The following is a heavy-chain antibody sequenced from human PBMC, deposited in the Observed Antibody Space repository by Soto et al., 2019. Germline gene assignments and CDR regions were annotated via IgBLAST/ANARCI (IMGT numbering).Heavy chain of an antibody. Sequence: PGESFKNPCKGSAYSFTTYWIGWVRQMPGKSLEWMGIIYPGDSDTRYSPYFQGQVTISADKSISTAYLQWSSLTASDTDTYYCSRRQYATSSYDYWCQRPLGTGFS. CDR1: AYSFTTYW. CDR2: IYPGDSDT. CDR3: SRRQYATSSYDY. J-gene: IGHJ4*02. D-gene: IGHD2-8*01. V-gene: IGHV5-51*01.